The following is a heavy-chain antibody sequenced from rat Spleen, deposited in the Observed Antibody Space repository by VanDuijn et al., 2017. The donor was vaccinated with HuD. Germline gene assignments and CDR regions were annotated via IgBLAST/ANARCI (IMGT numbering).Heavy chain of an antibody. J-gene: IGHJ4*01. CDR2: IWAGGGT. V-gene: IGHV2-72*01. CDR1: GFSLTSYG. Sequence: QVQLKESGPGLVQPSQTLSLTCTVSGFSLTSYGVSWVRQPPGKSLVWMGTIWAGGGTSYNSATQSRLSISRDTSKNQVFLKMNSLQPEDTGTYYCARHLRVASGVMDAWGQGAPVTVSS. CDR3: ARHLRVASGVMDA. D-gene: IGHD1-11*01.